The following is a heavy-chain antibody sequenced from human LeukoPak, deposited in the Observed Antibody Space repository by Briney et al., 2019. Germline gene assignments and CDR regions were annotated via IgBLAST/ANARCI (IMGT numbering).Heavy chain of an antibody. Sequence: GGSLRLSCAASGFTFSDYYMSWIRQAPGKGLEWVSVNADSVKGRFTISRDNSKNTVYLQMNSLRAEDTAVYYCAREGTTTSFDYWGQGTLVTVSS. J-gene: IGHJ4*02. D-gene: IGHD1-26*01. CDR1: GFTFSDYY. V-gene: IGHV3-53*01. CDR3: AREGTTTSFDY.